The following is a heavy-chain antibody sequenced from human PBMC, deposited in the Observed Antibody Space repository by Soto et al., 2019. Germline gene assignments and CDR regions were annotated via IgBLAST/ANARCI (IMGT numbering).Heavy chain of an antibody. V-gene: IGHV4-34*01. D-gene: IGHD4-17*01. Sequence: QVQLQQWGAGLLKPSETLSLTCAVYGGSFSGYYWSWIRQPPGKGLEWIGEINHSGSTNYNPSLKSRVTISVDTSKNQFSLKLSSVTAADTAVYYCARGPPGRHDYGYYKTHHNWFDPWGQGTLVTVSS. CDR2: INHSGST. CDR3: ARGPPGRHDYGYYKTHHNWFDP. CDR1: GGSFSGYY. J-gene: IGHJ5*02.